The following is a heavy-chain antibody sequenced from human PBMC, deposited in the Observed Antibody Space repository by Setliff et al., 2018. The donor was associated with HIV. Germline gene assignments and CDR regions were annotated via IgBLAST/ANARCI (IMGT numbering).Heavy chain of an antibody. CDR1: GYTFSSND. CDR3: ARGPGYNDSSGYYLYYFDY. CDR2: MNPNSGNT. D-gene: IGHD3-22*01. V-gene: IGHV1-8*01. Sequence: ASVKVSCKASGYTFSSNDINWVRQATGQGLEWMGWMNPNSGNTGYAQKFQGRVTMTRDTSISTAYMELNTLKFEDTAVYYCARGPGYNDSSGYYLYYFDYWGQGTLVTVSS. J-gene: IGHJ4*02.